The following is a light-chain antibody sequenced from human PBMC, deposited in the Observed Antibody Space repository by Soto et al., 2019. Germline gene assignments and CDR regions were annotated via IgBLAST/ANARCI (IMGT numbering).Light chain of an antibody. CDR1: QSVFYNSNNKHY. CDR2: WAS. Sequence: IVMTQSPDSLAVSLGERATINCKPSQSVFYNSNNKHYLAWYQHKPGQPPRLLIYWASTRESGVPDRFSGTGSGQVFTPTISRRQPEKVEVYNCQHYYSTPLPSGGGTKGEIK. CDR3: QHYYSTPLP. J-gene: IGKJ4*01. V-gene: IGKV4-1*01.